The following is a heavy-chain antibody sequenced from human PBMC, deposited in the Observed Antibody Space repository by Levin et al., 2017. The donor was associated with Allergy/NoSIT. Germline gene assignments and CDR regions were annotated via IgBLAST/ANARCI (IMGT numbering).Heavy chain of an antibody. CDR2: IGGPGDNT. V-gene: IGHV3-23*01. Sequence: GGSLRLSCAASGFTFRSYGMSWVRQAPGKGLEWVSGIGGPGDNTYYADSVKGRFTISRDKSKNMVHLQMNSLRAEDTAVYYCAQPSGTYPDLFDFRGQGTLVTVSS. D-gene: IGHD1-26*01. J-gene: IGHJ4*02. CDR3: AQPSGTYPDLFDF. CDR1: GFTFRSYG.